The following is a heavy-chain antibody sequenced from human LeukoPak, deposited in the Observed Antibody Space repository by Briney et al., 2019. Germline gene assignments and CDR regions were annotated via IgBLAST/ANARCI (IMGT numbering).Heavy chain of an antibody. CDR1: GFTFSSYS. D-gene: IGHD6-13*01. CDR3: AKDGGTGRIAAPGADY. J-gene: IGHJ4*02. V-gene: IGHV3-48*01. CDR2: ISSSSSTI. Sequence: GGSLRLSCAASGFTFSSYSMNWVRQAPGKGLEWVSYISSSSSTIYYADSVKGRFTISRDNAKNSLYLQMNSLRAEDTAVYYCAKDGGTGRIAAPGADYWGQGTLVTVSS.